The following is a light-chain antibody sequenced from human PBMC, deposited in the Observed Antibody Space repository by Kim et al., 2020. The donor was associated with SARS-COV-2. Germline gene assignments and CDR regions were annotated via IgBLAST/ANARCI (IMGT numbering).Light chain of an antibody. CDR2: AAS. Sequence: ASVGDRVTITRRTSQNIKSHLVWYHQKPGRAPKRLIYAASALQGGVPSRFRGSGCETDLTLTISSLEPEEFATYFCQQTYMSPFTFGPGTKVDIK. CDR3: QQTYMSPFT. J-gene: IGKJ3*01. V-gene: IGKV1-39*01. CDR1: QNIKSH.